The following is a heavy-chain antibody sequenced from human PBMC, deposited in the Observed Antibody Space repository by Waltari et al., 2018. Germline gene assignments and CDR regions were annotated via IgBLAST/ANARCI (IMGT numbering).Heavy chain of an antibody. CDR3: AKFPERWFTYGQDAFDI. J-gene: IGHJ3*02. V-gene: IGHV3-30*18. D-gene: IGHD2-15*01. Sequence: QVQLVESGGGVVQPGRSLRLSCAASGFPFRSCGMQWVRQAPGKGLEWVAVIAYDGSNKYYTDYVKGRFNISRDNSKNTLYLQMRSLRAEDTAVYYCAKFPERWFTYGQDAFDIWGQGTMVTVSS. CDR1: GFPFRSCG. CDR2: IAYDGSNK.